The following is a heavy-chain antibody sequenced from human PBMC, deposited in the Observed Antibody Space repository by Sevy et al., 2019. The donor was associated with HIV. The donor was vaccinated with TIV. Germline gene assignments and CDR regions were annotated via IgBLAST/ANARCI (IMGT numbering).Heavy chain of an antibody. V-gene: IGHV3-21*01. CDR1: GFTFSSYS. Sequence: GGSLRLSCAASGFTFSSYSMNWVRQAPGKGLGWVSSISSSSSYIYYADSVKGRFTISRDNAKNALYLQMNSLSAEDTAVYYCAREPKYSSGWCDYWGQGTLVTVSS. CDR3: AREPKYSSGWCDY. D-gene: IGHD6-19*01. CDR2: ISSSSSYI. J-gene: IGHJ4*02.